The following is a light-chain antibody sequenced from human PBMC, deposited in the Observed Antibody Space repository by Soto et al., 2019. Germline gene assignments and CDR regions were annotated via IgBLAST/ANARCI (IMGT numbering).Light chain of an antibody. CDR3: QESYSTPSVT. CDR1: QSISAY. CDR2: AAS. V-gene: IGKV1-39*01. J-gene: IGKJ3*01. Sequence: DIQMTQSPSSMSASVGDRVTTTCRASQSISAYLNWYQQKPGKAPKLLIYAASSLQSGVPSRFSGSGSGTDFTLTNSSLQPEDFATYYCQESYSTPSVTFGPGTKVDIK.